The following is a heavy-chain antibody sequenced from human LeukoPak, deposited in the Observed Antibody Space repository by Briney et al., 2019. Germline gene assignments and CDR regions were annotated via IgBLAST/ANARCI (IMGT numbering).Heavy chain of an antibody. V-gene: IGHV1-69*05. CDR1: GGTFSSYA. D-gene: IGHD3-22*01. CDR3: ARDYYDSSGYPPPNWFDP. CDR2: IIPIFGTA. Sequence: SVKVSCKASGGTFSSYAISWVRQAPGQGLEWMGRIIPIFGTANYAQKFQGRVTITTDESTSTAYMELSSLRSEDTAVYYCARDYYDSSGYPPPNWFDPWGQGTLVTVSS. J-gene: IGHJ5*02.